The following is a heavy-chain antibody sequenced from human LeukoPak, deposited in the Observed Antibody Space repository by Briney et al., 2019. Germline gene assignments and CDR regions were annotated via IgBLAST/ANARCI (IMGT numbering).Heavy chain of an antibody. D-gene: IGHD6-19*01. Sequence: GGSLRLSCAASGFSFSNAWMSWVRQAPGKGLEWVGRIKSKTDGGTTDYAAPVKGRFTISRDDSKNTLYLQMNSLKTEDTAVYYCTKDHLGSGWFPFSAGFDYWGQGTLVTVSS. V-gene: IGHV3-15*01. CDR2: IKSKTDGGTT. J-gene: IGHJ4*02. CDR3: TKDHLGSGWFPFSAGFDY. CDR1: GFSFSNAW.